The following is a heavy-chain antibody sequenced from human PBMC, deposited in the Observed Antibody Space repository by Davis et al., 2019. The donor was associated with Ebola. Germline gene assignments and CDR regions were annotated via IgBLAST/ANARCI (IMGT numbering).Heavy chain of an antibody. Sequence: ASVKVSCKASGYTFTSYGISWVRQAPGQGLEWMGWISAYNGHTNYAQKLQGRVTMTTDTSTSTAYMELRSLRSDDTAVYYCARRGVMITFGGVIANWFDPWGQGTLVTVSS. CDR2: ISAYNGHT. CDR3: ARRGVMITFGGVIANWFDP. J-gene: IGHJ5*02. V-gene: IGHV1-18*01. D-gene: IGHD3-16*02. CDR1: GYTFTSYG.